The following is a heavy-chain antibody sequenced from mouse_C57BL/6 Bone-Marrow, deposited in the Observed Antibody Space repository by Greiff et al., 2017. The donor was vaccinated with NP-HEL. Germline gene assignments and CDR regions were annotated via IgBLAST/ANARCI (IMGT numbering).Heavy chain of an antibody. CDR2: IHPNSGST. CDR3: AFITTVVGAY. D-gene: IGHD1-1*01. J-gene: IGHJ3*01. CDR1: GYTFTSYW. V-gene: IGHV1-64*01. Sequence: QVQLQQPGAELVKPGASVKLSCKASGYTFTSYWMHWVKQRPGQGLEWIGMIHPNSGSTNYNEKFKSKATLTVDKSSSTAYMQLSSLTSEDSAVYYCAFITTVVGAYWGQGTLVTVSA.